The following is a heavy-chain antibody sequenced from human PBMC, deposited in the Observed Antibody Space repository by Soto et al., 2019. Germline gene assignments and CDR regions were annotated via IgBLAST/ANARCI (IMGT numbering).Heavy chain of an antibody. CDR2: ISSSSSYI. V-gene: IGHV3-21*01. D-gene: IGHD3-9*01. CDR3: ASSHYDILTHPFDY. J-gene: IGHJ4*02. Sequence: EVQLVESGGGLVKPGGSLRLSCAASGFTFSSYSMNWVRQAPGKGLEWVSSISSSSSYIYYADSVKGRFTISRDNAKNPLYLQMNSLRAEDTAVYYCASSHYDILTHPFDYWGQGTLVTVSS. CDR1: GFTFSSYS.